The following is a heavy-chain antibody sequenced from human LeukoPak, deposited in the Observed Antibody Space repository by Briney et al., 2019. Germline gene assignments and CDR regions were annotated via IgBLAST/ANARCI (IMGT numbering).Heavy chain of an antibody. D-gene: IGHD6-25*01. CDR1: GGSMNNDY. CDR2: LSYSGTT. J-gene: IGHJ6*03. CDR3: ARLWDSTGLYFYYHMDV. Sequence: SETLSLTCTVSGGSMNNDYWSWVRQPPGKGLEWIGYLSYSGTTKYNPSFKSRVTISVDTSKNLFSLKLTSVTAADTAVYYCARLWDSTGLYFYYHMDVWGEGTTVTVSS. V-gene: IGHV4-59*08.